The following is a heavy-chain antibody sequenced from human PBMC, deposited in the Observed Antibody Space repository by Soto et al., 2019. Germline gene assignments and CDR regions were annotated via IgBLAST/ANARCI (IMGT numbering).Heavy chain of an antibody. J-gene: IGHJ5*02. CDR1: GYTFTSYG. D-gene: IGHD1-26*01. V-gene: IGHV1-18*01. Sequence: QVQLVQSGAEVKKPGASVKVSCKASGYTFTSYGISWVRQAPGQGLEWMGWISAYNGNTNYAQKLQGRVTMTTDTFTSTAYMKLRSLRSDDTAVYYCSRASGSSYWFDPWGQGTLITVSS. CDR2: ISAYNGNT. CDR3: SRASGSSYWFDP.